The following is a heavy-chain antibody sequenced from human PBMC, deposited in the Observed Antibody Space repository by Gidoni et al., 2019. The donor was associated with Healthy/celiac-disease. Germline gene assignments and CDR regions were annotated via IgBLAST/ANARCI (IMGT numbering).Heavy chain of an antibody. CDR3: ARAYYYGSGSCDY. Sequence: QVQLVESGGGVVQPGRALRLACAASGVPYSSYAMHWVRQAPGKGLEWVAVISYDGSNKYYADSVKGRFTISSDNSKNTLYLQMNSLRAEDTAVYYCARAYYYGSGSCDYWGQGTLVTVSS. J-gene: IGHJ4*02. CDR1: GVPYSSYA. CDR2: ISYDGSNK. D-gene: IGHD3-10*01. V-gene: IGHV3-30-3*01.